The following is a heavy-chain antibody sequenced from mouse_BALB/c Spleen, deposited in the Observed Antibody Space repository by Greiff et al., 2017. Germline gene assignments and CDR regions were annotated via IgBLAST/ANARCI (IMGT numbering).Heavy chain of an antibody. CDR1: GYTFTDYY. J-gene: IGHJ4*01. V-gene: IGHV1-84*02. Sequence: LVESGAELVRPGASVKISCKASGYTFTDYYINWVKQKPGQGLEWIGWIYPGSGNTKYNEKFKGKATLTVDTSSSTAYMQLSSLTSEDTAVYFCAREGYYAMDYWGQGTSVTVSA. CDR2: IYPGSGNT. CDR3: AREGYYAMDY.